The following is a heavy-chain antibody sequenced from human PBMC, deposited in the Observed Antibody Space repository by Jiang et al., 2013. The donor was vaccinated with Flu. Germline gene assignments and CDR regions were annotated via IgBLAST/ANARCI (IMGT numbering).Heavy chain of an antibody. CDR2: ISGSGGST. V-gene: IGHV3-23*01. Sequence: VQLLESGGGLVQPGGSLRLSCAASGFTFSSYAMSWVRQAPGKGLEWVSAISGSGGSTYYADSVKGRFTISRDNSKNTLYLQMNSLRAEDTAVYYCAKDQAMSIAVAGYYGMDVWGQGDHGHRLL. D-gene: IGHD6-19*01. CDR3: AKDQAMSIAVAGYYGMDV. J-gene: IGHJ6*02. CDR1: GFTFSSYA.